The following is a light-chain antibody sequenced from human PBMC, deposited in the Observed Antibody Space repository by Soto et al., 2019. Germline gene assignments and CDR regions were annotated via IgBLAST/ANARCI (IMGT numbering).Light chain of an antibody. V-gene: IGKV4-1*01. CDR1: QSVLFSPNNKNY. Sequence: DIVMTQSPDSLAVSLGERATINCKSSQSVLFSPNNKNYLAWYQQRPGQPPKLLIYWASIRESGVPDRFSASGSGTDFTLTISSLQAEDVAVYYCQHYFDFPRTFGQGTKVDI. J-gene: IGKJ1*01. CDR3: QHYFDFPRT. CDR2: WAS.